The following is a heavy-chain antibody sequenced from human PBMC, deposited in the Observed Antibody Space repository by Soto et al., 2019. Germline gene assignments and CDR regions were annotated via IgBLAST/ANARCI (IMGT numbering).Heavy chain of an antibody. J-gene: IGHJ6*02. CDR3: ARDRGGGSIFGGHYGMDV. V-gene: IGHV3-11*06. CDR2: ISSSSSST. Sequence: VQLLESGGGLVQRGESLRLSCAASGFIFRDFYMSWIRQVPGKGLEWLSKISSSSSSTDYADSVKGRFTISRDNAKNSLYLQMSSLRAEDTAVYYCARDRGGGSIFGGHYGMDVWGQGTTVTVS. CDR1: GFIFRDFY. D-gene: IGHD3-3*01.